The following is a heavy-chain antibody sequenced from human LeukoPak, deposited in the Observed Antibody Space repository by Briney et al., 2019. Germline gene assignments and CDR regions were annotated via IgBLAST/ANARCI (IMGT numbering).Heavy chain of an antibody. D-gene: IGHD2-2*01. CDR3: ARDLNVVVPASNDY. CDR2: FSSSGSYI. Sequence: GGSLRLSCAVSGFTFSSYSMNWVRQAPGKGLEWVSFFSSSGSYIYYADSVKGRITISRDIAKNSLFLQMNSLRVEDTAVYYCARDLNVVVPASNDYWGQGTLVAVSS. V-gene: IGHV3-21*01. J-gene: IGHJ4*02. CDR1: GFTFSSYS.